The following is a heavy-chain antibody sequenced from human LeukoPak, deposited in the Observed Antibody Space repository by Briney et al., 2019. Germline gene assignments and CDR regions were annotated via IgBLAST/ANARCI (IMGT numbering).Heavy chain of an antibody. J-gene: IGHJ5*02. V-gene: IGHV3-30-3*01. CDR1: GFTFSSYA. Sequence: GGSLRLSCAASGFTFSSYAMHWVRRAPGKGLEWVAVISYDGSNKYYADSVKGRFTISRDNSKNTLYLQMNSLRAEDTAVYYCAREAAAVINWFDPWGQGTLVTVSS. CDR3: AREAAAVINWFDP. D-gene: IGHD6-13*01. CDR2: ISYDGSNK.